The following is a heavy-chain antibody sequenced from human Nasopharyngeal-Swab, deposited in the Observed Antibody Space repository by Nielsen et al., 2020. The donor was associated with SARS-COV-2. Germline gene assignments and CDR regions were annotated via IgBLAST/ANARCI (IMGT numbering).Heavy chain of an antibody. D-gene: IGHD3-9*01. CDR3: ARGFTGTYYYYYMDV. V-gene: IGHV3-53*04. J-gene: IGHJ6*03. CDR2: IYSGGST. Sequence: GESLKISCAASGFTVSSNYMSWVRQAPGKGLEWVSVIYSGGSTYYADSVKGRFTISRHNSKNMLYLQMNSLRAEDTAVYYCARGFTGTYYYYYMDVWGKGTTVTVSS. CDR1: GFTVSSNY.